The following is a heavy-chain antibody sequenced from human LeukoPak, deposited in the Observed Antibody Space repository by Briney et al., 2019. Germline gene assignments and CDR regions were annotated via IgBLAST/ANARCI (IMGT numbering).Heavy chain of an antibody. CDR3: AKDFGPYDSSGYYGAVDY. Sequence: GGSLRLSCAASGFTFSDYYMTWIRQAPGKGLEWVSYISSSGSTIYYADSVKGRFTISRDNSKNTLYLQMNSLRAEDTAVYYCAKDFGPYDSSGYYGAVDYWGQGTLVTVSS. D-gene: IGHD3-22*01. J-gene: IGHJ4*02. CDR1: GFTFSDYY. V-gene: IGHV3-11*01. CDR2: ISSSGSTI.